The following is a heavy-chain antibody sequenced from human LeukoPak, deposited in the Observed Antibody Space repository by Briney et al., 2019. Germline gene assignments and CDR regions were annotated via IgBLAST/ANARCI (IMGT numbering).Heavy chain of an antibody. CDR2: ISYSSSAI. V-gene: IGHV3-48*02. J-gene: IGHJ4*02. D-gene: IGHD3-22*01. CDR1: GFTFSTYS. Sequence: GGSLRLSCAASGFTFSTYSMNCVRQAPGKGLEWVSYISYSSSAIYYADSVKGRFTISRDNAKNSLYLRMNSLRDEDTAVYYCARDSYGSSGYYYVSDYWGQGTLVTVSS. CDR3: ARDSYGSSGYYYVSDY.